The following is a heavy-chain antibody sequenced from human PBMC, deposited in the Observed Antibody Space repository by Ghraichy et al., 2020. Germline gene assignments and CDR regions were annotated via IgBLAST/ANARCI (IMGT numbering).Heavy chain of an antibody. J-gene: IGHJ6*02. CDR3: ATLFGDYGMDV. V-gene: IGHV1-24*01. CDR1: GYTLTELS. Sequence: ASVKVSCKVSGYTLTELSIHWVRQTPGKGLEWMGGFDPEDGETIYAQKFQGRVTMTEDTSTDTAYMELSSLRSEDTAVYYCATLFGDYGMDVWGQGTTVTVSS. D-gene: IGHD3-10*02. CDR2: FDPEDGET.